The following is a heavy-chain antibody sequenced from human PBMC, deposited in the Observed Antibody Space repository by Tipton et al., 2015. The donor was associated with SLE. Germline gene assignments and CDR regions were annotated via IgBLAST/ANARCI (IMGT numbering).Heavy chain of an antibody. Sequence: TLSLTCAVYGGSFSGYYWSWIRQPPGKGLEWIGYIYYSGSTNYNPSLKSRVTISVDTSKNQFSLKLSSVTAADTAVYYCARDQEGWFDPWGQGTLATVSS. J-gene: IGHJ5*02. CDR1: GGSFSGYY. V-gene: IGHV4-59*01. CDR3: ARDQEGWFDP. CDR2: IYYSGST.